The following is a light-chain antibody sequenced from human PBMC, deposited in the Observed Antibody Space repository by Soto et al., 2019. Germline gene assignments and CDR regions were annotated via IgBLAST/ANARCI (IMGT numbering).Light chain of an antibody. V-gene: IGKV1-39*01. J-gene: IGKJ1*01. Sequence: DIQVTQSPSSLSASVGDRVTITCRASQSITTFLNWYQQKPGNAPKLLIYAASSLQTGVPSRFSGSGSGTDFTLTISSLQREDFATYYCQQYYDFRTFGQGTKVDIK. CDR2: AAS. CDR3: QQYYDFRT. CDR1: QSITTF.